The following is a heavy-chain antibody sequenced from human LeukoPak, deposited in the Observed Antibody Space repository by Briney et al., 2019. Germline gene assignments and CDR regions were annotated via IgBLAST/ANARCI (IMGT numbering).Heavy chain of an antibody. V-gene: IGHV3-9*01. Sequence: GGSLRLSCATSGFTVSSNYMSWVRQAPGKGLEWVSGITWNRDNIGYGDSVKGRFTISRDNVKNALYLQMNSLRPEDTALYYCAKDLSSAITSALVLDVWGQGTTVIVSS. J-gene: IGHJ6*02. D-gene: IGHD3-22*01. CDR3: AKDLSSAITSALVLDV. CDR2: ITWNRDNI. CDR1: GFTVSSNY.